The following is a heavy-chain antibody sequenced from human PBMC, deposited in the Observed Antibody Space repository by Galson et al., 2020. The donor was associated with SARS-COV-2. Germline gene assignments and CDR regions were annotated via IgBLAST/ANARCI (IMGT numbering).Heavy chain of an antibody. V-gene: IGHV3-33*01. CDR1: GFTFSSYG. CDR2: IWYDGSNK. Sequence: GGSLRLSCAASGFTFSSYGMHWVRQAPGKGLEWVAVIWYDGSNKYYADSVKGRFTISRDNSKNTLYLQMNSLRAEDTAVYYCARDLPFGGDCSGGGVWGQGTTVTVSS. CDR3: ARDLPFGGDCSGGGV. D-gene: IGHD2-21*02. J-gene: IGHJ6*02.